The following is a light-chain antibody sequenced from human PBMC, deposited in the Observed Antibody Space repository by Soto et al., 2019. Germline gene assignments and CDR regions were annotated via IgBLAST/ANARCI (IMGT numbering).Light chain of an antibody. CDR1: QSDLSTSNSRNS. V-gene: IGKV4-1*01. CDR2: WAS. J-gene: IGKJ1*01. Sequence: DIVMTQSPDSLAVSLGERATINCKSSQSDLSTSNSRNSLAWYQQKPGQPPKVLIYWASTRESGVPDRFSGGGSGTDFTLNISSLQAEDVALYYCQQYYDTPRTFGQGTKVDIK. CDR3: QQYYDTPRT.